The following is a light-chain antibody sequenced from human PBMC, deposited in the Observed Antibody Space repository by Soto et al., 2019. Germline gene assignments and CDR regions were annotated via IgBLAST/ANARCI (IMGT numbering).Light chain of an antibody. CDR2: DAS. CDR1: QDISKY. CDR3: QQFDTLPPA. Sequence: DIQMTQSPSSLSASVGDRVTISCQASQDISKYLNWYQQHPGKAPRLLIYDASSLDAGVPSRFSGSGSGTYFTFTIDSLQPEDIATYFCQQFDTLPPAFGQGTKLEIK. J-gene: IGKJ2*01. V-gene: IGKV1-33*01.